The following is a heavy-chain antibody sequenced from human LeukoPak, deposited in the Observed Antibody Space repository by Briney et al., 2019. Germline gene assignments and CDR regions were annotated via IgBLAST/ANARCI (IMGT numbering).Heavy chain of an antibody. V-gene: IGHV1-18*01. CDR1: GYTFTSYG. CDR3: VFDVPAAAFDI. D-gene: IGHD2-2*01. Sequence: ASVKVSCKASGYTFTSYGISWVRQAPGQGLEWMGWISAYNGNTNYAQKLQGRVTMTADTSTSTAYMELRSLRSDATAVYYCVFDVPAAAFDIWGQGTMVTVSS. J-gene: IGHJ3*02. CDR2: ISAYNGNT.